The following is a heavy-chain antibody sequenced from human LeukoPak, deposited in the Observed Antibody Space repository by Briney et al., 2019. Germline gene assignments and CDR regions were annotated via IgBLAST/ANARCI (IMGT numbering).Heavy chain of an antibody. J-gene: IGHJ5*02. CDR2: IYHSGST. CDR3: ASRLLYSSTNWFDP. D-gene: IGHD6-13*01. CDR1: GGSISSSNW. V-gene: IGHV4-4*02. Sequence: PSGTLSLTCAVSGGSISSSNWWSWVHQPPGKGLEWIGEIYHSGSTNYNPSLKSRVTISVDKSKNQFSLKLSSVTAADTAVYYCASRLLYSSTNWFDPWGQGTLVTVSS.